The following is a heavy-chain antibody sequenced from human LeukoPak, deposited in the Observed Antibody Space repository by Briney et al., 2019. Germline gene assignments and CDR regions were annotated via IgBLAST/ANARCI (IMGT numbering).Heavy chain of an antibody. V-gene: IGHV3-30*02. Sequence: GGSLRLSCAASGFTFSGYGMHWVRQAPGKGLEWVAFIRSDGNNKFYADSLKGRFTVSRDNSRNNVYLQMNSLRIEDTAVYYCARDTGDYYDSSGYYYAGWFDPWGQGTLVTVSS. CDR2: IRSDGNNK. D-gene: IGHD3-22*01. J-gene: IGHJ5*02. CDR3: ARDTGDYYDSSGYYYAGWFDP. CDR1: GFTFSGYG.